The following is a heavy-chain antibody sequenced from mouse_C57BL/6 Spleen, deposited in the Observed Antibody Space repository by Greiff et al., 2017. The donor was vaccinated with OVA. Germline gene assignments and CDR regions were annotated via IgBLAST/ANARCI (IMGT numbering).Heavy chain of an antibody. CDR1: GYTFTSYW. CDR3: AREGAMDY. CDR2: IDPSDSYT. V-gene: IGHV1-50*01. J-gene: IGHJ4*01. Sequence: QVQLQQPGAELVKPGASVKLSCKASGYTFTSYWMQWVKQRPGQGLEWIGEIDPSDSYTNYNQKFTGKATLTVDTSSSTAYMQLSSLTSEDSAVYYCAREGAMDYWGQGTSVTVSS.